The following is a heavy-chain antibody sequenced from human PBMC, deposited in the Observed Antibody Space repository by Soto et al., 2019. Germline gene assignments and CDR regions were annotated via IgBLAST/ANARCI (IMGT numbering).Heavy chain of an antibody. J-gene: IGHJ4*02. CDR3: ATMILGTTRGDALLQYFDY. V-gene: IGHV1-24*01. Sequence: ASVKVSCKVSGYTLTELSMHWVRQAPGKGLEWMGGFDPEDGETIYAQKFQGRVTMTEDTSTDTAYMELSSLRSEDTAVYYCATMILGTTRGDALLQYFDYWGQGTLVTVSS. D-gene: IGHD1-26*01. CDR2: FDPEDGET. CDR1: GYTLTELS.